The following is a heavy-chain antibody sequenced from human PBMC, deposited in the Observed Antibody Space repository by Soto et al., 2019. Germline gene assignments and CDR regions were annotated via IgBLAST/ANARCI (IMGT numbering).Heavy chain of an antibody. Sequence: GGSLRLSCAASGFAFSSYAMHWVRQAPGKGLEWVAVISYDGSNKYYADSVKGRFTISRDNSKNTLYLQMNSLRAEDTAVYYCARGQGIVGATSDYWGQGTLVTVSS. J-gene: IGHJ4*02. CDR2: ISYDGSNK. D-gene: IGHD1-26*01. CDR1: GFAFSSYA. V-gene: IGHV3-30-3*01. CDR3: ARGQGIVGATSDY.